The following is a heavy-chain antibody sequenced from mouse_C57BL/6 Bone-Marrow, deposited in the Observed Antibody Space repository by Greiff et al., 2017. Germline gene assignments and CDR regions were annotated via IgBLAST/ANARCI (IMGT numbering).Heavy chain of an antibody. D-gene: IGHD3-2*02. CDR2: IWGVGST. CDR3: ASDRAAQGMVY. V-gene: IGHV2-6*01. CDR1: GFSLTSYG. Sequence: VKLVESGPGLVAPSQSLSITCTVSGFSLTSYGVDWVRQSPGKGLEWLGVIWGVGSTNYHSALKSRLSISKDNSKSQVFLKMNSLQTDDTAMYYCASDRAAQGMVYWGQGTSVTVSS. J-gene: IGHJ4*01.